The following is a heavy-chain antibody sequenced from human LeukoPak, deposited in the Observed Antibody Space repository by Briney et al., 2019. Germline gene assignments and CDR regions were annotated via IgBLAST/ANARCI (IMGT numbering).Heavy chain of an antibody. D-gene: IGHD3-22*01. Sequence: GGSLRLSCAASGFTFRSYGMSWVRQAPGKGLEWVSGMSGSGVNTDYADSVKGRFTISGDNSKNTLYLQMNSLRAEDTAVYYCAKDSYYYDSSGYYGYYYYYYMDVWGKGTTVTISS. CDR1: GFTFRSYG. J-gene: IGHJ6*03. CDR3: AKDSYYYDSSGYYGYYYYYYMDV. CDR2: MSGSGVNT. V-gene: IGHV3-23*01.